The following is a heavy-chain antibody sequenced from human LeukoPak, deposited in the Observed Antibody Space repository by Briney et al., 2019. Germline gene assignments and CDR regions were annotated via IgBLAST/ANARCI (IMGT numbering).Heavy chain of an antibody. V-gene: IGHV3-23*01. J-gene: IGHJ4*02. Sequence: GGSLRLSCAASGFTFSSNAMNWVRQAPGKGLEWVSAISGSGGTTYYADSVKGRFTISRDNSKNTLYLQMNSLGAEDTAVYYCAKDTVVGATTNLFDYWGQGTLVTVSS. CDR2: ISGSGGTT. D-gene: IGHD1-26*01. CDR1: GFTFSSNA. CDR3: AKDTVVGATTNLFDY.